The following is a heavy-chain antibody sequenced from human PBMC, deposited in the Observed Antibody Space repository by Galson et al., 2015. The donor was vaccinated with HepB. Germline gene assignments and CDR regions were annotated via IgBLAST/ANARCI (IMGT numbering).Heavy chain of an antibody. J-gene: IGHJ2*01. Sequence: ETLSLTCAVSGDSISNDRWWSWVRQPPGEGLEWIGEAYHSGGTNYRPSLKSRVTISVDKSKNQFSLKLTSVTAADTAVYYCARAKEGRGYFDYWGRGALVTVSS. CDR1: GDSISNDRW. CDR3: ARAKEGRGYFDY. V-gene: IGHV4-4*02. CDR2: AYHSGGT. D-gene: IGHD3-9*01.